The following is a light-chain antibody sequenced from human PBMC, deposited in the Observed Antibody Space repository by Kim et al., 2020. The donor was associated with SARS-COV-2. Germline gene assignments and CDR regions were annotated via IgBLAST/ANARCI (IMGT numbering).Light chain of an antibody. Sequence: ASGEERVTTSCRASQSISSNLAWYQQKPGQAPRLLIYGASSRATGIPVRFSGSGSGTEFTLTISSLQPEDFAVYYCQQYNNSPRTFGQGTKVDIK. CDR2: GAS. CDR1: QSISSN. CDR3: QQYNNSPRT. J-gene: IGKJ1*01. V-gene: IGKV3D-15*02.